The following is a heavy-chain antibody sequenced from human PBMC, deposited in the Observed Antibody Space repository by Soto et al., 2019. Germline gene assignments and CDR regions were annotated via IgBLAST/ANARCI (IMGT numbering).Heavy chain of an antibody. CDR1: GGSISSGNYY. CDR3: ARVFSDSSSFFDP. J-gene: IGHJ5*02. Sequence: PSETLSLTCTVSGGSISSGNYYWSWIRQHPGKGLEWIGYIFYSGRTYYNPSLKSRVTISVDTSKNQFSLKLSSVTAADTAVYYCARVFSDSSSFFDPWGQGTLVTVS. CDR2: IFYSGRT. D-gene: IGHD6-13*01. V-gene: IGHV4-31*03.